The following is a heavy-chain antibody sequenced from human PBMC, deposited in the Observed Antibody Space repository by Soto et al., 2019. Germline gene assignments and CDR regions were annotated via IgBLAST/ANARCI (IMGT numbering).Heavy chain of an antibody. V-gene: IGHV3-21*01. CDR1: GFTFSSYS. Sequence: EVQLVESGGGLVKPGGSLRLSCAASGFTFSSYSMNWVRQAPGKGLEWVSSISSSSSYIYYADSVKGRFTISRDNAKNSLCLQMNRLRVEDTAVYYCARHQPGYSYGYGLGYWGQGTLVTVSS. CDR2: ISSSSSYI. CDR3: ARHQPGYSYGYGLGY. J-gene: IGHJ4*02. D-gene: IGHD5-18*01.